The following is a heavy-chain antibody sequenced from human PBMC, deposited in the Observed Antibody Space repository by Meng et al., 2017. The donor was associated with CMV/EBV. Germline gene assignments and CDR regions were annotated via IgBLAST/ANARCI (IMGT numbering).Heavy chain of an antibody. J-gene: IGHJ4*02. CDR1: GFTFSSYG. CDR3: AKVAYGGNSPHEDFDY. D-gene: IGHD4-23*01. V-gene: IGHV3-33*06. CDR2: IWYDGSNK. Sequence: GGSLRLSCAASGFTFSSYGMHWVRQAPGKGLEWVAVIWYDGSNKYYEDSVKGRFTISRDNSKNTLYLQMNSLRAEDTAVYYCAKVAYGGNSPHEDFDYWGQGTLVTVSS.